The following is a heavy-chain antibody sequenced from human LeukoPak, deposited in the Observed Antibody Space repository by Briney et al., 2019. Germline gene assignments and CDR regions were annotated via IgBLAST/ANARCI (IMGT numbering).Heavy chain of an antibody. CDR2: MNPNSGNT. CDR1: GYTFTSYD. J-gene: IGHJ4*02. D-gene: IGHD3-22*01. CDR3: ARGGMYYYDSSGYYDY. V-gene: IGHV1-8*02. Sequence: GASVKVSCKASGYTFTSYDINWVRQATGQGLEWMGWMNPNSGNTGYAQKFQGRVTMTRNTSISTAYMELSSLRSEDTAVYYCARGGMYYYDSSGYYDYWGQGTLVTVSS.